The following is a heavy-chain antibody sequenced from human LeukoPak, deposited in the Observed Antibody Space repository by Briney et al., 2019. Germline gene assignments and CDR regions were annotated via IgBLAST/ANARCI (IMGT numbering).Heavy chain of an antibody. D-gene: IGHD3-3*02. Sequence: SETLSLTCTVSGGSISSSSLYWGWIRQPPGKGLQWIGSIYYSGSTYYNPSLKSRVTISVDTSKNQFSLKLSSVTAADTAVYYCARAAFLEAVDPWGQGTLVTVSS. V-gene: IGHV4-39*07. J-gene: IGHJ5*02. CDR2: IYYSGST. CDR1: GGSISSSSLY. CDR3: ARAAFLEAVDP.